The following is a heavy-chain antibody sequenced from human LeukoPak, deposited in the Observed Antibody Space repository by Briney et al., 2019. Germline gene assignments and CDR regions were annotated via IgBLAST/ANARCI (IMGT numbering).Heavy chain of an antibody. D-gene: IGHD3-22*01. CDR1: GGTFSSYA. CDR2: IIPIFGTA. V-gene: IGHV1-69*13. CDR3: ARDRDYYDSSGYYGY. J-gene: IGHJ4*02. Sequence: ASVKVSCKASGGTFSSYAISWVRQAPGQGLEWMGGIIPIFGTANYAQKFQGRVTITADESTGTAYMELSSLRSEDTAVYYCARDRDYYDSSGYYGYWGQGTLVTVSS.